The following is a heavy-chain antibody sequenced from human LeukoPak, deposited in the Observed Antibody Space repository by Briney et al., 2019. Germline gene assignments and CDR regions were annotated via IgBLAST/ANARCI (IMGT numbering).Heavy chain of an antibody. CDR2: INPNSGGT. CDR3: ARDRASGYDLRLFDY. D-gene: IGHD5-12*01. CDR1: GYTFTRYY. V-gene: IGHV1-2*02. J-gene: IGHJ4*02. Sequence: ASVKVSCKASGYTFTRYYMHWVRQAPGQGLEWMGWINPNSGGTNYAQKFQGRVTMTRDTSISTAYMELSRLRSDDTAVYYCARDRASGYDLRLFDYWGQGTLVTVSS.